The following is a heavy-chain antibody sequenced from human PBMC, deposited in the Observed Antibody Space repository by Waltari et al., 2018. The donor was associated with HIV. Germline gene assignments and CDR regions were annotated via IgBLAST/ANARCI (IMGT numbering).Heavy chain of an antibody. Sequence: EVQLVQSGAEVKKPGESLKISCKSSGYNFTTYWIGWVRQMPGKGLEWMGIIHPGDADTRYSPSFQGRVTISADKSISTAFLQWSGLKASDTAMYYCARGLPKQWLAYFDYWGQGTLVTVSS. D-gene: IGHD6-19*01. J-gene: IGHJ4*02. V-gene: IGHV5-51*01. CDR3: ARGLPKQWLAYFDY. CDR1: GYNFTTYW. CDR2: IHPGDADT.